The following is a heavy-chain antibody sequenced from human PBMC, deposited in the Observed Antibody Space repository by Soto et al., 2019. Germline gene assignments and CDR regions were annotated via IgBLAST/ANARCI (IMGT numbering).Heavy chain of an antibody. V-gene: IGHV3-53*01. CDR3: ARDLKDAAADPLYYYYGMDV. Sequence: HPGGSLRLSCAASGFTVSSNYMSWVRQAPGKGLEWVSVIYSGGSTYYADSVKGRFTISRDNSKNTLYLQMNSLRAEDTAVYHCARDLKDAAADPLYYYYGMDVWGQGTTVTVSS. J-gene: IGHJ6*02. CDR2: IYSGGST. CDR1: GFTVSSNY. D-gene: IGHD6-13*01.